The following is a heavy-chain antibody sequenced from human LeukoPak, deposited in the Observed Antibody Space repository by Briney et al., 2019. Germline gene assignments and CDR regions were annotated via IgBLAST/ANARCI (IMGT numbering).Heavy chain of an antibody. J-gene: IGHJ4*02. CDR1: GGSFSGYC. CDR2: INHSGST. Sequence: PSETLSLTCAVYGGSFSGYCWSWIRQPPGKGLEWIGEINHSGSTNYNPSLKSRVTISVDTSKNQFSLKLSSVTAADTAVYYCARGPGGSYRSGLGRRLYYFDYWGQGTLVTVSS. V-gene: IGHV4-34*01. CDR3: ARGPGGSYRSGLGRRLYYFDY. D-gene: IGHD3-16*02.